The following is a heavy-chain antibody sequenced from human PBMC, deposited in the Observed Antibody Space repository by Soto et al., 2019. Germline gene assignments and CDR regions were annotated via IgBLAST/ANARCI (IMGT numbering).Heavy chain of an antibody. CDR3: ALSRNYYYYGMDV. V-gene: IGHV3-72*01. Sequence: GGSLRLSCTVSGFTFSDHYMDWVRQAPGKGLEWVGRIRNKANSYTTEYAASVKGRFTISRDDSKNSVYLQMNSLKIEDTAVYYCALSRNYYYYGMDVWGQGTTVTVSS. J-gene: IGHJ6*02. D-gene: IGHD2-2*01. CDR1: GFTFSDHY. CDR2: IRNKANSYTT.